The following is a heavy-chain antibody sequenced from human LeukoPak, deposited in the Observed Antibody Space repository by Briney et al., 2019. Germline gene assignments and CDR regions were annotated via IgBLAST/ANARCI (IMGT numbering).Heavy chain of an antibody. CDR1: GYTFTGYY. Sequence: ASVKVSCKASGYTFTGYYMHWVRQDPGQGLEWMGWINPNSGGTNYAQKFQGRVTMTRDTSISTAYMELSRLRSDDTAVYYCARLAMGGDCFDYWGQGTLVTVSS. V-gene: IGHV1-2*02. J-gene: IGHJ4*02. CDR2: INPNSGGT. D-gene: IGHD2-21*01. CDR3: ARLAMGGDCFDY.